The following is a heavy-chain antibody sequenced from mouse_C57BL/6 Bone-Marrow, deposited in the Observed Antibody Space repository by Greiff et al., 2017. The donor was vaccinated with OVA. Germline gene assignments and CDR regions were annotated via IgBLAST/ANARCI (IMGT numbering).Heavy chain of an antibody. CDR3: ARYYYGSSYPHY. CDR1: GYAFTNYL. Sequence: VQLQQSGAELVRPGTSVKVSCKASGYAFTNYLIEWVKQRPGQGLEWIGVINPGSGGTNYNEKFKGKATLTADKSSSTAYMQLSSLTSEDSAVYFCARYYYGSSYPHYWGQGTTLTVSS. V-gene: IGHV1-54*01. J-gene: IGHJ2*01. D-gene: IGHD1-1*01. CDR2: INPGSGGT.